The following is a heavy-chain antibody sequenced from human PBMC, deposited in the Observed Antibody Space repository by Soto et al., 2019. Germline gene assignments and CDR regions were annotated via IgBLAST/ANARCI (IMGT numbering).Heavy chain of an antibody. V-gene: IGHV1-69*04. Sequence: ASVKVSCKASGGTFSSYTISWVRQAPGQGLEWMGRIIPILGIANYAQKFQGRVTITADKSTSTAYMELSSLRSEDTAVYYCARERIDSSSWYESEYYFDYWGQGTLVTVSS. CDR1: GGTFSSYT. CDR2: IIPILGIA. D-gene: IGHD6-13*01. J-gene: IGHJ4*02. CDR3: ARERIDSSSWYESEYYFDY.